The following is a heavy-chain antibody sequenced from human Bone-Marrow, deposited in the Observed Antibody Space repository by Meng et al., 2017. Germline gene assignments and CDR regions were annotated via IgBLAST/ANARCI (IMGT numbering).Heavy chain of an antibody. CDR2: IYHSGST. D-gene: IGHD6-13*01. CDR3: ARECGYSSGWYGRNNWFDP. Sequence: SETLSLTCTVSGYSISSGYYWGWNRQPPGKGREWIGSIYHSGSTYYNPSLKSRVTISVDTSKNQFSLKLSSVTAADTAVYYCARECGYSSGWYGRNNWFDPWGQGTLVTVSS. CDR1: GYSISSGYY. J-gene: IGHJ5*02. V-gene: IGHV4-38-2*02.